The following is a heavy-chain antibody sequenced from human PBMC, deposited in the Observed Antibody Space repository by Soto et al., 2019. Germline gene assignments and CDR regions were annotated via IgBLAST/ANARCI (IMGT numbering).Heavy chain of an antibody. V-gene: IGHV4-31*03. J-gene: IGHJ4*02. CDR2: IYYSGST. Sequence: SETLSLTCTVSGGSISSGGYYWSWIRQHPGKGLEWIGYIYYSGSTYYNPSLKSRVTISVDTSKNQFSLKLSSVTAADTAGYYXXXXXXIXLXXRXGXWGXGTLVTV. D-gene: IGHD5-18*01. CDR1: GGSISSGGYY. CDR3: XXXXXIXLXXRXGX.